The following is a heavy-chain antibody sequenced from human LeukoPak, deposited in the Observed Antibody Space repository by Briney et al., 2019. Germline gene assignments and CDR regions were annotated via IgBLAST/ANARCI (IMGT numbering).Heavy chain of an antibody. D-gene: IGHD1-1*01. CDR2: ITSDGKNT. Sequence: GGSLRLSCAASGFTFSSYSMNWVRQAPGKGLVWVSRITSDGKNTVYADSVKGRFTISRDNARNTVYLQMTSLRAEDSAVYFCAKDWHYKLDMWGQGALVTVSS. CDR3: AKDWHYKLDM. V-gene: IGHV3-74*01. CDR1: GFTFSSYS. J-gene: IGHJ4*02.